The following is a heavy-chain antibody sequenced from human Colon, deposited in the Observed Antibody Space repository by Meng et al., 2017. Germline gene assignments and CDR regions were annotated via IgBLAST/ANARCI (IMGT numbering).Heavy chain of an antibody. Sequence: QVQLQQWGAGLLKPSETLSLPWAFYGGSFSGYYWSWIRQPPGKGLEWIGEINHSGSTNYNPSLKSRVTISVDTSKNQFSLKLSSVTAADTAVYYCARERLSSGWYGGRWFDPWGQGTLVTVSS. CDR3: ARERLSSGWYGGRWFDP. CDR2: INHSGST. J-gene: IGHJ5*02. D-gene: IGHD6-19*01. V-gene: IGHV4-34*01. CDR1: GGSFSGYY.